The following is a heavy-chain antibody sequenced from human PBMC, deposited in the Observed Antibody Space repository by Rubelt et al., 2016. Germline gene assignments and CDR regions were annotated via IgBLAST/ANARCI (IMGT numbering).Heavy chain of an antibody. CDR2: INHSGST. V-gene: IGHV4-34*01. D-gene: IGHD6-13*01. CDR1: GGSFSGYY. J-gene: IGHJ4*02. CDR3: ARGPVAAAGY. Sequence: QVQLQQWGAGLLKPSETLSLTCAVYGGSFSGYYWSWIRQPPGKGLEWIGEINHSGSTNYNPSLKSRVSRSVETSKNQVSLKLRSVTAADTAVYYCARGPVAAAGYWGQGTLVTVSS.